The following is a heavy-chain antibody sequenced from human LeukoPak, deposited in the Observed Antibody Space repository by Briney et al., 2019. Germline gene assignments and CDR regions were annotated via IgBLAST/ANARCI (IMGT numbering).Heavy chain of an antibody. V-gene: IGHV5-51*01. CDR2: IYPGDSDT. D-gene: IGHD2/OR15-2a*01. Sequence: GESLRISCKGSGYSFTSYWIAWVRQVPGKGLEWMGIIYPGDSDTRYSPSFQGQVTISADKSISTAYLQWNSLKASDTAMYYCARRYDDTTYFVYWGQGTLVTVSS. CDR1: GYSFTSYW. CDR3: ARRYDDTTYFVY. J-gene: IGHJ4*02.